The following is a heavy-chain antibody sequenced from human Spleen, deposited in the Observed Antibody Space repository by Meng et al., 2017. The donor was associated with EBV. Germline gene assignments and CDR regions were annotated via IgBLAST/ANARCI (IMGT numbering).Heavy chain of an antibody. V-gene: IGHV4-34*01. CDR3: ARTLRERLFDWF. CDR1: GGSFSDYY. J-gene: IGHJ4*02. CDR2: INHVGST. Sequence: QVQLQQWGAGLLKPSGTLSLTCAVYGGSFSDYYWSWIRQPPGKGLEWIGEINHVGSTNYNPSLKSRVIMSVDTSKNQFSLRLSSVTAADAAVYYCARTLRERLFDWFWSQGTLVTVSS. D-gene: IGHD3-9*01.